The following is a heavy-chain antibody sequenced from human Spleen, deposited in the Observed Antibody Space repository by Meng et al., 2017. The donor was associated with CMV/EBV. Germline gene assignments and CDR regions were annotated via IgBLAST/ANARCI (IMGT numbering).Heavy chain of an antibody. CDR2: ISSSSSYI. CDR3: ARGGRLGYYYGMDV. CDR1: GFTFSSYS. J-gene: IGHJ6*02. Sequence: ESLKISCAASGFTFSSYSMNWVRQAPGKGLEWVSSISSSSSYIYYADSVKGRFTISRDNAKNSLYLQMNGLRAEDTAVYYCARGGRLGYYYGMDVWGQGTSVTVSS. D-gene: IGHD3-16*01. V-gene: IGHV3-21*01.